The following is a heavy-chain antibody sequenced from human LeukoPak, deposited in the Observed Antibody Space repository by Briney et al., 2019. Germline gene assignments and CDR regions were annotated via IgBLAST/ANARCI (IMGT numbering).Heavy chain of an antibody. CDR2: ISSSGSTI. CDR3: ARDLGYYDSSGHYLGDY. V-gene: IGHV3-48*03. Sequence: GGSLRLSCAASGFTFSSYEMNWVRQAPGKGLEWVSYISSSGSTIYYADSVKGRFTISRDNAKNSLYLQMNSLRAEDTAVYYCARDLGYYDSSGHYLGDYWGQGTLVTVSS. CDR1: GFTFSSYE. D-gene: IGHD3-22*01. J-gene: IGHJ4*02.